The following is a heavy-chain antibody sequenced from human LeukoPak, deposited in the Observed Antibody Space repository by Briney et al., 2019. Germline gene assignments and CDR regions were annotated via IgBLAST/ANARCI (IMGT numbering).Heavy chain of an antibody. CDR2: ISSSSVHI. J-gene: IGHJ4*02. Sequence: GGSLRLSCAASGFTFSTYSMNWVRQAPGKGLEWVSSISSSSVHIYYGDSVKGRFTISRDNAKNSLYLQMNSLRAEDTAVYYCARDYGGSSPFDYWGQGTLVTVSS. V-gene: IGHV3-21*01. CDR1: GFTFSTYS. D-gene: IGHD4-23*01. CDR3: ARDYGGSSPFDY.